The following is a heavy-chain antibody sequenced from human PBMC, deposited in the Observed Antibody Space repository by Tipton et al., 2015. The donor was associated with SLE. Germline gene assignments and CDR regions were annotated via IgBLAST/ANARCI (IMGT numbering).Heavy chain of an antibody. CDR2: IYYSGST. D-gene: IGHD1-26*01. CDR1: GGSVSSGSYY. CDR3: ARVGPPDSWSYRGWFDP. Sequence: TLSLTCTVSGGSVSSGSYYWSWIRQPPGKGLEWIGYIYYSGSTNYNPSLKSRVTISVDTSKNQFSLKLSSVTAADTAVYYCARVGPPDSWSYRGWFDPWGQGTLVTVSS. J-gene: IGHJ5*02. V-gene: IGHV4-61*01.